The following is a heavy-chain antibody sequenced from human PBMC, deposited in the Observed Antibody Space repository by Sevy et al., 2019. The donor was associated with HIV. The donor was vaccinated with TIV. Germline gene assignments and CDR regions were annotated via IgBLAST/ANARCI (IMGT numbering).Heavy chain of an antibody. CDR1: GYNFNNYY. D-gene: IGHD2-2*01. V-gene: IGHV1-46*02. J-gene: IGHJ4*02. CDR3: ATDIVVGRDY. CDR2: INPTSSST. Sequence: ASVKVSCKASGYNFNNYYIHWVRQAPGQGLEWMGVINPTSSSTYYAQKFQGRVSMTRDTSASTVYMDLSSLRSEDTAMYYCATDIVVGRDYWGQGTLVTVSS.